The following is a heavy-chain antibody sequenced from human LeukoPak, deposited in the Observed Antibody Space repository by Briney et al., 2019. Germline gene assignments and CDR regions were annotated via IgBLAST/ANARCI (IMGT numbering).Heavy chain of an antibody. V-gene: IGHV4-4*07. CDR2: IYTRGST. CDR3: ARGRYCSADICSGGDAFDI. J-gene: IGHJ3*02. D-gene: IGHD2-15*01. Sequence: SETLSLTCTVSGGSINNYYWSWVRQPAGKGLEWIGRIYTRGSTNYNPSLKSRVTISVDTSKNQFSLKLSSVTAADTAVYYCARGRYCSADICSGGDAFDIWGQGTMVSVSS. CDR1: GGSINNYY.